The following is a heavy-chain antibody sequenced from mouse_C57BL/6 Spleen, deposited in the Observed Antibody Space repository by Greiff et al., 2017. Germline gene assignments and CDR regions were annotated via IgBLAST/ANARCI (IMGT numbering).Heavy chain of an antibody. Sequence: EVQLQESGGGLVQPGGSMKLSCAASGFTFSDAWMDWVRQSPEKGLEWVAEIRNKANNHATYYAESVKGRFTISRDDSKSSVYLQMNSLRAEDTGIYYCTKNDGYYWYFDVWGTGTTVTVSS. J-gene: IGHJ1*03. V-gene: IGHV6-6*01. D-gene: IGHD2-3*01. CDR2: IRNKANNHAT. CDR1: GFTFSDAW. CDR3: TKNDGYYWYFDV.